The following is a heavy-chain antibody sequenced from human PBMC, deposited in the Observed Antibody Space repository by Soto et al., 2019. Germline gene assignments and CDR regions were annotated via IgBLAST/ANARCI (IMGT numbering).Heavy chain of an antibody. CDR3: GIGAYHAYYIDI. D-gene: IGHD3-10*01. V-gene: IGHV3-74*01. CDR2: IKGDGSRI. CDR1: GFTFSDYW. J-gene: IGHJ4*02. Sequence: EVQLVESGGGFVQPGGSLRVSCAASGFTFSDYWMHWVRQAPGKGLVWVSRIKGDGSRIDFADSVRGRFTISRDNAENTVFRQMNSLGADDAAVYYCGIGAYHAYYIDIWGQGTLVTVSS.